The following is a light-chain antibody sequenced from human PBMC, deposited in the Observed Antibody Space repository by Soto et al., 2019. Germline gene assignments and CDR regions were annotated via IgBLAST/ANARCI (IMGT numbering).Light chain of an antibody. Sequence: EVVLTQSPATLSLSPGERATLSCRASQSLSTYLAWYQQKPGQAPRLLIYDSSNSSTGVPARFSGSGSGTDFTLTISSLEPEDFAVYYCQQRYNWPPLTFGGGTRVEIK. CDR2: DSS. CDR1: QSLSTY. J-gene: IGKJ4*01. CDR3: QQRYNWPPLT. V-gene: IGKV3-11*01.